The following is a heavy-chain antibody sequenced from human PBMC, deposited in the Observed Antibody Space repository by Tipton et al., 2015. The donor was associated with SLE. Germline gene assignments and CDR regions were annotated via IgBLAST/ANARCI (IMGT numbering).Heavy chain of an antibody. D-gene: IGHD2-2*01. CDR3: ARYCSSTSCFSEYYFDY. Sequence: TLSLTCTVSGGSISSSSYFWSWLRQPAGKGLEWIGHIYATGNTNYSPSLRSRITMSVDTSKNQFSLKVNSVTAADTAVYYCARYCSSTSCFSEYYFDYWGQGILVTVSS. CDR2: IYATGNT. CDR1: GGSISSSSYF. J-gene: IGHJ4*02. V-gene: IGHV4-61*09.